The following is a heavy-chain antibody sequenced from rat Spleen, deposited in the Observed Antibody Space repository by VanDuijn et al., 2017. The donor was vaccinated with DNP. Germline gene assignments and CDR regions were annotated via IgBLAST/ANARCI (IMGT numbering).Heavy chain of an antibody. V-gene: IGHV5-22*01. CDR1: GFTFSDYY. J-gene: IGHJ3*01. CDR3: ARPMDYYSGGFAY. Sequence: EVQLVESGGGLVQPGRSLKLSCAASGFTFSDYYMAWVRQAPTKGLEWVAYITYDGSTYYRDSVKGRFTISRDNAKSTLYLQMNSLRSEDMATYYCARPMDYYSGGFAYWGQGTLVTVSS. D-gene: IGHD1-1*01. CDR2: ITYDGST.